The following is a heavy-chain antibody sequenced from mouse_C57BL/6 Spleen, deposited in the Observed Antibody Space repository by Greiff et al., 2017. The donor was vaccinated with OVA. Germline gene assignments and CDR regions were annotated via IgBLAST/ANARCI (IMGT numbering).Heavy chain of an antibody. V-gene: IGHV1-69*01. J-gene: IGHJ1*03. CDR2: IDPSDSYT. D-gene: IGHD1-1*01. CDR3: ARVYYYGSSGWYFDV. CDR1: GYTFTSYW. Sequence: QVQLQQPGAELVMPGASVKLSCKASGYTFTSYWMHWVKQRPGQGLEWIGEIDPSDSYTNYNQKFKGKSTLTVYKSSSTAYMQLSSLTSEDSAVYYCARVYYYGSSGWYFDVWGTGTTVTVSS.